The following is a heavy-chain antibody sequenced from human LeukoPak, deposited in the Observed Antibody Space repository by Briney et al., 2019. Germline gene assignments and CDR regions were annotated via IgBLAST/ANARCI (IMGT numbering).Heavy chain of an antibody. J-gene: IGHJ4*02. CDR3: ARGPPLYGGYSDF. V-gene: IGHV3-7*03. CDR1: GFTFTTYW. CDR2: IKQGGSEK. Sequence: GGSLRLSCAPSGFTFTTYWMGWVRQSPVKGLEWVASIKQGGSEKHYVDSVRGRFTISRDDSKNTLYLQMNSLTAEDTAIYYCARGPPLYGGYSDFWGQGTLVTVSS. D-gene: IGHD4/OR15-4a*01.